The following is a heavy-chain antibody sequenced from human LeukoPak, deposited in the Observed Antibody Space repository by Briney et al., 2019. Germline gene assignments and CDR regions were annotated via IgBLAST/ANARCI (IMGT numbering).Heavy chain of an antibody. CDR3: AKDREYSYVYDAFDI. D-gene: IGHD3-16*01. J-gene: IGHJ3*02. CDR1: GFTFSSYA. CDR2: MSGSGGST. Sequence: GGSLRLSCAASGFTFSSYAMSWVRQAPGKGLEWVSGMSGSGGSTYYADSVKGRFTISRDNSKSTLYLQMNTLRAEDTAVYYCAKDREYSYVYDAFDIWGQGTLVTVSS. V-gene: IGHV3-23*01.